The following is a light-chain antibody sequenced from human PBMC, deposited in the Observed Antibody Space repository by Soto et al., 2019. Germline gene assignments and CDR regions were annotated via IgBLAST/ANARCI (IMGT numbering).Light chain of an antibody. CDR3: PQHACSPA. CDR2: DAS. V-gene: IGKV3-11*01. J-gene: IGKJ1*01. Sequence: VLTQSPATLSLSPGERATLSCRASQSVSSYLAWYQQKPGQAPRLLIYDASNRATGIPDRFSGSGSGTAITLTIILLNPADYAVASCPQHACSPALGQGTKV. CDR1: QSVSSY.